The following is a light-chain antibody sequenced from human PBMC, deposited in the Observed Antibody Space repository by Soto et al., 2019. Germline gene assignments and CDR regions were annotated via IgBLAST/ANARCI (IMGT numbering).Light chain of an antibody. Sequence: IVMTQSPSTLSLSPGERATLSCRAIQSVGSHLDWYQQRPGQAPRLLIYGASYMHTGNPARFSGSGSGTDFTLIISRLQSEDFAVDYCKQYDNWPPFTFGPGTKVDIK. J-gene: IGKJ3*01. CDR3: KQYDNWPPFT. CDR1: QSVGSH. V-gene: IGKV3-15*01. CDR2: GAS.